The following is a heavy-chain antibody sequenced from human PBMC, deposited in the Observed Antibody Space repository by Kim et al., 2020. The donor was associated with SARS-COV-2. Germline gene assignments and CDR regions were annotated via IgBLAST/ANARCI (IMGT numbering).Heavy chain of an antibody. CDR2: TIPIFGPP. CDR3: SREDYGSGSYTYRDY. Sequence: SVKVSCKTFGGTFGSYVISWVRQDPGQGLDWMGATIPIFGPPSYPQKFQDRVTITADESTSTVYMELSRLTFDDTAMYYCSREDYGSGSYTYRDYWGQGTLVTVSS. J-gene: IGHJ4*02. D-gene: IGHD3-10*01. CDR1: GGTFGSYV. V-gene: IGHV1-69*13.